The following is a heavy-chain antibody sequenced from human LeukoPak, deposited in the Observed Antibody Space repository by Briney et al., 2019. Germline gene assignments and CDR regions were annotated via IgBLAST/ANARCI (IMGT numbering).Heavy chain of an antibody. CDR3: AKGSGYYQEYFDY. D-gene: IGHD3-22*01. CDR2: IWYDVSNK. CDR1: GFTFSSYG. Sequence: VGSLRLSCAASGFTFSSYGMHWVRQAPGKGLEGVAVIWYDVSNKYYADSVKGRFTISRDNSKNTLYLQMSSLRAEDTAVYYCAKGSGYYQEYFDYWGQGTLASVSS. V-gene: IGHV3-33*06. J-gene: IGHJ4*02.